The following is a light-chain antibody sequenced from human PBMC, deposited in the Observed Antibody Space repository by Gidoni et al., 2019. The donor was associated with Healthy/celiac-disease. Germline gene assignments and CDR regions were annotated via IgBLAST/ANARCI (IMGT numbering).Light chain of an antibody. CDR2: GAS. CDR1: QSVSSSY. Sequence: EIVLTQSPGTLSLSPGERATLSCRASQSVSSSYLAWYQQKPGQAPRLLIYGASSRATSIPDRFSGSVSGTDFTLTISRLEPEDFAVYYCQRYGSSPQTFGPGTKVDIK. CDR3: QRYGSSPQT. J-gene: IGKJ3*01. V-gene: IGKV3-20*01.